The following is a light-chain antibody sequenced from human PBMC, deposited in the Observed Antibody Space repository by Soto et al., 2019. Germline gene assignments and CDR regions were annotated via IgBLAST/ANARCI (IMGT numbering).Light chain of an antibody. V-gene: IGKV3-20*01. J-gene: IGKJ2*01. CDR2: GAS. CDR1: QNVNSDY. CDR3: QQCGTSPYT. Sequence: EIVLTQSPATLSLSPGDRATLSCRASQNVNSDYFAWYQHKPGRPPRLLIYGASKRATGIPARFSGGGSGRDFTLVISRLEPEDFAIYYCQQCGTSPYTFGQGTNLEIK.